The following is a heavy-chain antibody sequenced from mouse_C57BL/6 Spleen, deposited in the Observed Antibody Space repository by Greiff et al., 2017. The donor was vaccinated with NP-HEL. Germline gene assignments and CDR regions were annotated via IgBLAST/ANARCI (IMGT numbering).Heavy chain of an antibody. CDR1: GYTFTSYW. D-gene: IGHD4-1*01. CDR3: AREELTGRAWFAY. CDR2: IYPSDSET. V-gene: IGHV1-61*01. J-gene: IGHJ3*01. Sequence: QVQLQQPGAELVRPGSSVKLSCKASGYTFTSYWMDWVKQRPGQGLEWIGNIYPSDSETHYNQKFKDKATLTVDKSSSTAYMQLSSLTSEDSAVYYCAREELTGRAWFAYWGQGTLVTVSA.